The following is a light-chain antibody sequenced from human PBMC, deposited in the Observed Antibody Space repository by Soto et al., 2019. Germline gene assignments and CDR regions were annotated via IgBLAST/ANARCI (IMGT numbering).Light chain of an antibody. V-gene: IGLV2-14*01. CDR1: TANVGGYNN. J-gene: IGLJ1*01. CDR3: NSYTSKSTGV. Sequence: QSALTQPASVSGSPGQSITTSAPGTTANVGGYNNVPCYQQHPGKAPKLIIYEVSNRPSGVPNRFSGSKSGNTASLTISGLQAEDEADYYCNSYTSKSTGVFGTGTKLTVL. CDR2: EVS.